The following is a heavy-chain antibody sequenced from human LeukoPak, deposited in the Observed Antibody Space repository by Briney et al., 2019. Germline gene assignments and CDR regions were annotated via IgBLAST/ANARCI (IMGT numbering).Heavy chain of an antibody. CDR1: GFTFSSYE. J-gene: IGHJ5*02. D-gene: IGHD3-10*01. CDR3: ARKFWFGTVNWFDP. CDR2: ISSSGSTI. Sequence: PGGSLRLSCAASGFTFSSYEMNWVRQAPGKGLEWVSYISSSGSTIYYADSVKGRFTISRDNAKNSLYLQMNSLRVEDTAVYFCARKFWFGTVNWFDPWGQGTLVSVSS. V-gene: IGHV3-48*03.